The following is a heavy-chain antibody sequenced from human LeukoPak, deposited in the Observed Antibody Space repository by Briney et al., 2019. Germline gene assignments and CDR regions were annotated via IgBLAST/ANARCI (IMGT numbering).Heavy chain of an antibody. V-gene: IGHV1-69*05. J-gene: IGHJ4*02. CDR2: IIPIFGTA. D-gene: IGHD3-3*01. CDR1: GGTFSSYA. CDR3: ARPESSYYDFWSGYYPFGY. Sequence: SVKVSCKASGGTFSSYAISWVRQAPGQGLEWMGGIIPIFGTANYAQKFQGRVTITTDESTSTAYMELSSLRSEDTAVYYCARPESSYYDFWSGYYPFGYWGQGTLVTVSS.